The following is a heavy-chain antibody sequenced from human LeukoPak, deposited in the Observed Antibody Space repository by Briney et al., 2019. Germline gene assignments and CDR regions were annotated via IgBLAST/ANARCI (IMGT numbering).Heavy chain of an antibody. V-gene: IGHV4-38-2*02. Sequence: SETLSLTCIVSGYSISSGYYWGWIRQPPGKGLEWIGSIYHSGSTNYNPSLKGRVTISVDTSKNQYSLKLSSVTAADTAVYYCARDIHVPRIREPYFDIWGEGTLVTVSS. CDR1: GYSISSGYY. CDR2: IYHSGST. D-gene: IGHD1-14*01. CDR3: ARDIHVPRIREPYFDI. J-gene: IGHJ3*02.